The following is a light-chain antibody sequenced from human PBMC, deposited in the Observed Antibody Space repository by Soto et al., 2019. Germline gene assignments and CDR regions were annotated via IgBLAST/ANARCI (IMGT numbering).Light chain of an antibody. CDR3: GTWDSSLSAYVV. CDR1: SSNIGNNY. V-gene: IGLV1-51*01. Sequence: QSVLTQPPSVSAAPGQKVTISCSGSSSNIGNNYVSWYQQLPGTAPKLLIYDNNKRPSGIPDRFSGSKSGTSATLGITGLQTGDEADYYRGTWDSSLSAYVVFGGGTKLTVL. J-gene: IGLJ2*01. CDR2: DNN.